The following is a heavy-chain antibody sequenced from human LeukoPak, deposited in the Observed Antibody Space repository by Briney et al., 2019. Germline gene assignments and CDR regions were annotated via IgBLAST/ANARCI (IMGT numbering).Heavy chain of an antibody. CDR2: ISGSGGST. CDR3: ARATPNTTVTYYYYGMDV. Sequence: GGSLRLSCAASGFTFSSYAMSWVRQAPGKGLEWVSAISGSGGSTYYADSVKGRFTISRDNSKDTLYLQMNSLRAEDTAVYYCARATPNTTVTYYYYGMDVWGQGTTVTVSS. D-gene: IGHD4-17*01. CDR1: GFTFSSYA. V-gene: IGHV3-23*01. J-gene: IGHJ6*02.